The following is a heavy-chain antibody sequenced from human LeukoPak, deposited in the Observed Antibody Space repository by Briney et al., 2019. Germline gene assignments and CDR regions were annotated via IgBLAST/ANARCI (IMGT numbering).Heavy chain of an antibody. Sequence: GGSLSLSCASSGFTLSSYAMSWVSQAPGKGLEWVSAISGSGGSTYYADSVKGRFTISRDNSKNTLYLQMNSLRAEDTAVYYCAKDEVTVGGAVKFDYWGQGTLVTVSS. D-gene: IGHD1-26*01. CDR1: GFTLSSYA. CDR3: AKDEVTVGGAVKFDY. V-gene: IGHV3-23*01. CDR2: ISGSGGST. J-gene: IGHJ4*02.